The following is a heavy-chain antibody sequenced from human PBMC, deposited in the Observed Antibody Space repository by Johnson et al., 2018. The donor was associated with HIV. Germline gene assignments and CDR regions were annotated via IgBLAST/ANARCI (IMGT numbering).Heavy chain of an antibody. D-gene: IGHD3-16*01. CDR1: GFTVSSNF. CDR3: ARYDDAFDI. V-gene: IGHV3-48*01. J-gene: IGHJ3*02. CDR2: ISSSGSTI. Sequence: VQLVESGGGLVQPGRSLRLSCASSGFTVSSNFMGWVRQAPGKGLEWVSYISSSGSTIYYADSVKGRFTISRDNSKNTLYLQMSSLRAEDTAVYYCARYDDAFDIWGQWTMVTVSS.